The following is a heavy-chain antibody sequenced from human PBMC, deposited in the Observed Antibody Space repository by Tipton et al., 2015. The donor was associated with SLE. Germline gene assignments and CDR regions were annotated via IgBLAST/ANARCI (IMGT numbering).Heavy chain of an antibody. J-gene: IGHJ4*02. CDR3: ARHLRGGTYV. D-gene: IGHD1-26*01. CDR1: GGSISIESYH. Sequence: TLSLTCTVSGGSISIESYHWGWIRQPPGKGLQWIGSIYYSGSTYYNPSLKSRVPISLDTSKNQFSLKLSSVTAADTAMYYCARHLRGGTYVWGQGTLVTVSS. CDR2: IYYSGST. V-gene: IGHV4-39*01.